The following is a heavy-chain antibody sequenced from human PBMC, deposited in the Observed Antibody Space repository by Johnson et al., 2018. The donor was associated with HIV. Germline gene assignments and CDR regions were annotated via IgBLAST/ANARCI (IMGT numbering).Heavy chain of an antibody. CDR3: ARSGPNWAFDF. D-gene: IGHD1-1*01. V-gene: IGHV3-74*02. CDR1: GFSVTRND. Sequence: VQLVESGGGLIQPGGSLRLSCAASGFSVTRNDMNWVRQAPGQGLVWVSRISSDGTDTYYADSVKGRFTISRDNAKNTMFVQMNSLRVEDTAVYYCARSGPNWAFDFWGQGTMVTVSS. J-gene: IGHJ3*01. CDR2: ISSDGTDT.